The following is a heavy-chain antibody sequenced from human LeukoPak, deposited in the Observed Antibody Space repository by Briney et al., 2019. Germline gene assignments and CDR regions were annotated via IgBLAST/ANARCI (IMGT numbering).Heavy chain of an antibody. D-gene: IGHD6-19*01. Sequence: ASVKVSCKASGYTFTSYYMHWVRQAPGQGLEWMGIINPSGGSTSYAQKFQGRVTMTRDMSTSTVYMELSSLRSEDTAVYYCARAPGLTVALADFYFDYWGRGILVSVST. CDR3: ARAPGLTVALADFYFDY. CDR1: GYTFTSYY. J-gene: IGHJ4*02. CDR2: INPSGGST. V-gene: IGHV1-46*01.